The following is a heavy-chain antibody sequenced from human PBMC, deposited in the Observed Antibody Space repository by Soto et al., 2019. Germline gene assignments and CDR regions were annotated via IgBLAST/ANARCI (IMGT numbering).Heavy chain of an antibody. D-gene: IGHD3-22*01. CDR3: ATLSGYVFDY. CDR2: IYYSGST. V-gene: IGHV4-31*03. J-gene: IGHJ4*02. CDR1: GGSISSGGYY. Sequence: SETLSLTCTVSGGSISSGGYYWSWIRQHPGKGMEWIGYIYYSGSTYYNQSLKSRVTISVDTSKNQLSLKLSSVTAADTAVYYCATLSGYVFDYWGQGTLVTVSS.